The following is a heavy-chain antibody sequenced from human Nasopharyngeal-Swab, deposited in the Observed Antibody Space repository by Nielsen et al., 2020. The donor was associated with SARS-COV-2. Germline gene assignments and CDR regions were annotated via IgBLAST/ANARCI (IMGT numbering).Heavy chain of an antibody. CDR3: ARDTMGVLLWFGETGGHAPLYDP. V-gene: IGHV1-3*01. CDR1: GYTFTSYA. CDR2: INAGNGNT. J-gene: IGHJ5*02. Sequence: ASVKVSCKASGYTFTSYAMHRVRQAPGQRLEWMGWINAGNGNTKYSQKFQGRVTITRDTSASTAYMELSSLRSEDTAVYYCARDTMGVLLWFGETGGHAPLYDPWGQGTLVTVSS. D-gene: IGHD3-10*01.